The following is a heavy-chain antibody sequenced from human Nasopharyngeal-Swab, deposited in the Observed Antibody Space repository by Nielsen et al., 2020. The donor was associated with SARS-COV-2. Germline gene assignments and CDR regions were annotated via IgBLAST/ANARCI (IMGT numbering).Heavy chain of an antibody. Sequence: GGSLRLSCAASGFIFSDYYMSWIRQAPGKGLEWVSYINSGGTTMLYANSVEGRFTIYRDNAKNSLYLQMNSLRAEDTAVYYCARDGLDYDFCSAYFMDVWGQGTTVTVSS. CDR2: INSGGTTM. V-gene: IGHV3-11*04. CDR3: ARDGLDYDFCSAYFMDV. CDR1: GFIFSDYY. J-gene: IGHJ6*02. D-gene: IGHD3-3*01.